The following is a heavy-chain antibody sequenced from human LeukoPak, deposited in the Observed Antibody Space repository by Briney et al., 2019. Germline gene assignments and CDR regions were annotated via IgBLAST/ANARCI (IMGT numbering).Heavy chain of an antibody. Sequence: GGSLRLSCAASGFTFSSYAMSWVRQAPGKGLQWVSFISGGGGTTYYADSVKGRFTVSRDNSKNTLYLQMSSLRAEDTAVYYCAKAEGSGNQPFDYWGQGTLVTVSS. CDR1: GFTFSSYA. CDR2: ISGGGGTT. D-gene: IGHD3-10*01. V-gene: IGHV3-23*01. CDR3: AKAEGSGNQPFDY. J-gene: IGHJ4*02.